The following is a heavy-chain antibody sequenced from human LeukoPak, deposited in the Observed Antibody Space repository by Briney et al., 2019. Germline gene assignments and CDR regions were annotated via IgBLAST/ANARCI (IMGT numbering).Heavy chain of an antibody. V-gene: IGHV1-2*02. Sequence: ASVKVSCNASGYTFTGYYMHWVRQSPGQGLEWMGWINPNSGGTNYAQKFQGRVTMTRDTSISTAYMELSRLRSDETAVYYCARGGYYDSSGYGVGDYWGQGTLVTVSS. D-gene: IGHD3-22*01. CDR2: INPNSGGT. J-gene: IGHJ4*02. CDR1: GYTFTGYY. CDR3: ARGGYYDSSGYGVGDY.